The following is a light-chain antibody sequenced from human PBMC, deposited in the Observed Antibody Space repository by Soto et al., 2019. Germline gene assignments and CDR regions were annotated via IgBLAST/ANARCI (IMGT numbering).Light chain of an antibody. CDR1: SSDVGAYNY. Sequence: QSVLTQPASVSGSPGQSITISCTGTSSDVGAYNYVSWYQQYPGKAPKVIIFEVRTRPSGVSNRFSGSKSGDPASLTISGLQAEDEADYYCSSYRSSTTFVFGSGSKVTVL. V-gene: IGLV2-14*01. CDR3: SSYRSSTTFV. J-gene: IGLJ1*01. CDR2: EVR.